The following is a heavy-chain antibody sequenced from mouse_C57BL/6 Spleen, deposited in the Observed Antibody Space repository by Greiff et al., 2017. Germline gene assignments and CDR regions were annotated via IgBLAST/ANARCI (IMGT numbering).Heavy chain of an antibody. Sequence: VQLQQSGTVLARPGASVTMSCKTSGYTFTSYWMHWVKQRPGQGLEWIGAIYPGNSDTNYNQKFKGKAKLTAVTSASTAYMELSSLTNEDSAVYYCTRTATVVDTNYYAMDYWGQGTSVTVSS. D-gene: IGHD1-1*01. CDR2: IYPGNSDT. V-gene: IGHV1-5*01. CDR3: TRTATVVDTNYYAMDY. J-gene: IGHJ4*01. CDR1: GYTFTSYW.